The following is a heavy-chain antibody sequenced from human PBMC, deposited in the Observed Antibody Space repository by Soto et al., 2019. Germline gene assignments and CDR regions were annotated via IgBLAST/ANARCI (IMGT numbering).Heavy chain of an antibody. D-gene: IGHD5-12*01. J-gene: IGHJ4*02. V-gene: IGHV1-2*04. Sequence: VQLVQSGAEVKKPGASVKVSCKASGYTFTGYYMHWVRQAPGPGLAWMGWINPTSGGTNYAQKFNGWVTMTRDTAISTAYMELSRLRSDDTALYYCARGMEYSSSPQDYYFDYWGRGTLVTVFS. CDR1: GYTFTGYY. CDR2: INPTSGGT. CDR3: ARGMEYSSSPQDYYFDY.